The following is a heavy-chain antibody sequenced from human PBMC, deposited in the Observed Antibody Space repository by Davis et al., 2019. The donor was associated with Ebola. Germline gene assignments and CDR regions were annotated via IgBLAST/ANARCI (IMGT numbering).Heavy chain of an antibody. CDR1: GFTVSSNY. Sequence: PGGSLRLSCAASGFTVSSNYMSWVRQAPGKGLEWVSTISSSGGSTYYADSVKGRFTISRDNSKNTLYLQMSSLRAEGTAVYYCANWVLVGPTTWGQGTLVTVSS. CDR2: ISSSGGST. CDR3: ANWVLVGPTT. D-gene: IGHD1-26*01. J-gene: IGHJ5*02. V-gene: IGHV3-23*01.